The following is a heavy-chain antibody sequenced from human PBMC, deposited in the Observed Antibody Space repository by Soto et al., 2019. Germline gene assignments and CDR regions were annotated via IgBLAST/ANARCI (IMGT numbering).Heavy chain of an antibody. V-gene: IGHV3-30*18. Sequence: QVQLVESGGGVVQPGRSLRLSCAASGFTFSSYGMHWVRQAPGKGLEWVAVISYDGSNKYYADSVKGRFTISRDNSKNTLYLQMNSLRAEETAVYYCAKMGELATIKVAIDYWGQGTLVTVSS. CDR3: AKMGELATIKVAIDY. D-gene: IGHD5-12*01. J-gene: IGHJ4*02. CDR2: ISYDGSNK. CDR1: GFTFSSYG.